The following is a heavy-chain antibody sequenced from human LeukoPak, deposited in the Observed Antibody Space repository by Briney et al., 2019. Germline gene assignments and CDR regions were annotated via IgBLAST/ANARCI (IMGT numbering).Heavy chain of an antibody. CDR3: ARGGTSWSYFDY. J-gene: IGHJ4*02. CDR1: GFTFSSYA. CDR2: ISSNGGST. V-gene: IGHV3-64*01. D-gene: IGHD2-2*01. Sequence: GGSLRLSCAASGFTFSSYAMHWVRQAPGKGLEYVSAISSNGGSTYYANSVKGRFTISRDNSKNTLYLQMGSLRAEDMAVYYCARGGTSWSYFDYWGQGTLVTVSS.